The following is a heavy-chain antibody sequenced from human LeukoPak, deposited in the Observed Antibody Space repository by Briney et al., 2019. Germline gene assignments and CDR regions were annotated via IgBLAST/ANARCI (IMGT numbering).Heavy chain of an antibody. CDR1: GGSFSGYY. D-gene: IGHD3-9*01. Sequence: SETLSLTCAVYGGSFSGYYWSWIRQPPGKGLEWLGEINHSGSTNYNPSLKSRVTISVDTSKNQFSLKLSSVTAADTAVYHCARGQGILTGYYVSRYYYYMDVWGKGTTVTVSS. J-gene: IGHJ6*03. CDR2: INHSGST. V-gene: IGHV4-34*01. CDR3: ARGQGILTGYYVSRYYYYMDV.